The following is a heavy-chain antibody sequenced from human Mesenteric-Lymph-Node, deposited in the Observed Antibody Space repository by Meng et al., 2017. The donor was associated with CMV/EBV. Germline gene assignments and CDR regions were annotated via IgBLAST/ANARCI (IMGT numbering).Heavy chain of an antibody. CDR3: ARDLSLTIFGGDNYYGMDV. J-gene: IGHJ6*02. Sequence: GESLKISCAASGFTFSYYYMSGVRQAPGKGLEWVSGINWNGGSTGYADSVKGRFSISRDNAQNSLYLQMNSLRAEDTAVYYCARDLSLTIFGGDNYYGMDVWGQGTTVTVSS. V-gene: IGHV3-20*04. CDR1: GFTFSYYY. D-gene: IGHD3-3*01. CDR2: INWNGGST.